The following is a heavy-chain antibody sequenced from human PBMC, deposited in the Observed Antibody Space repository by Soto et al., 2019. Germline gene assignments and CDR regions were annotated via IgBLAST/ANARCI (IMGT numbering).Heavy chain of an antibody. CDR2: IIPIFGTA. D-gene: IGHD3-10*01. CDR1: GGTFSSYA. Sequence: SVKVSCKASGGTFSSYAISWVRQAPGQGLEWMGGIIPIFGTANYAQKFQGRVTITADESTSTAYMELSSLRSEDTAVYYCARAPGMITFFGDAYFDYWGQGTRVTVSS. V-gene: IGHV1-69*13. J-gene: IGHJ4*02. CDR3: ARAPGMITFFGDAYFDY.